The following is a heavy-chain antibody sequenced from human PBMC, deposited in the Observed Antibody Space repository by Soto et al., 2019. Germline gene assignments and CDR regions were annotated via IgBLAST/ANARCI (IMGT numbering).Heavy chain of an antibody. V-gene: IGHV1-18*01. CDR3: ARYFYDSSGFDNWFDP. J-gene: IGHJ5*02. D-gene: IGHD3-22*01. Sequence: ASVKVSCKAAGYTFANYGVSWVRQAPGQGLEWVAWISTYNGTTDYAQRFQGRVTLTTDISTSTAYIEMRSLRSDDTAVYFCARYFYDSSGFDNWFDPWGQGTLVTVS. CDR1: GYTFANYG. CDR2: ISTYNGTT.